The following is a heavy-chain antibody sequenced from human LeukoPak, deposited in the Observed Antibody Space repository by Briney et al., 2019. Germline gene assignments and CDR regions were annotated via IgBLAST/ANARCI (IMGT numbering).Heavy chain of an antibody. CDR2: IYYSGST. CDR3: ASKWGDQYMDV. Sequence: RPSETLSLTCTVSGGSLSSSNYYWGWIRQSPGKALEWIGSIYYSGSTYYNPSLKSRVTISVDTSKNQFSLKQSSVTAADTAVYYCASKWGDQYMDVWGKGTTVTISS. J-gene: IGHJ6*03. V-gene: IGHV4-39*01. CDR1: GGSLSSSNYY. D-gene: IGHD7-27*01.